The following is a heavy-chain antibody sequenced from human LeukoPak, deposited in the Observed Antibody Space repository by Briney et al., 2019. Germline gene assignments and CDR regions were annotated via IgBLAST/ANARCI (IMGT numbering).Heavy chain of an antibody. CDR1: GFPFSSYA. CDR3: ARLRGLYSDTNRYQTALDC. Sequence: PGGSLRLSCAASGFPFSSYAMSCVRQAPGKGLEWASAISGSGGSTYYADSVKGRFTISRDNAKNSLYVQMNSLRAEDTAVYYCARLRGLYSDTNRYQTALDCWGQGTLVTVSS. J-gene: IGHJ4*02. CDR2: ISGSGGST. V-gene: IGHV3-23*01. D-gene: IGHD1-26*01.